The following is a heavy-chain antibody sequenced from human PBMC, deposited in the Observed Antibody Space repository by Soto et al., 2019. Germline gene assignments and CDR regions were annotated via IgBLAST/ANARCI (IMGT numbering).Heavy chain of an antibody. V-gene: IGHV3-30-3*01. CDR1: GFTFSSYA. D-gene: IGHD3-22*01. J-gene: IGHJ4*02. CDR2: ISYDGSNK. CDR3: ARDYYDSSALDY. Sequence: QVQLVESGGGVVQPGRSLRLSCAASGFTFSSYAMHWVRQAPGKGLQWVAVISYDGSNKYYADSVKGRFTISRDNSKNTLFLQMNSLRTEDTAVYYCARDYYDSSALDYWGLGTLVTVSS.